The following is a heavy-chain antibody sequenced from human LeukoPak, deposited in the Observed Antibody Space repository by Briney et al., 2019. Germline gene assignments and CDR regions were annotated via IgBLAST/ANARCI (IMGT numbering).Heavy chain of an antibody. Sequence: ASVKVSCKASGYAFTSNYIHWVRQAPGQGLEWMGMIYPRDGSTSYAQKFQGRVTVTRDASTSTVHMELSGLRSEDTAVYYCARDQEGFDYWGQGTLVTVSS. CDR3: ARDQEGFDY. J-gene: IGHJ4*02. CDR2: IYPRDGST. CDR1: GYAFTSNY. V-gene: IGHV1-46*01.